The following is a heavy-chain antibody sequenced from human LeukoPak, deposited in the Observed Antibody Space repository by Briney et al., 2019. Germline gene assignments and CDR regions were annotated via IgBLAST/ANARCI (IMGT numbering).Heavy chain of an antibody. CDR2: MHHSGST. Sequence: SETLSLTCTVAGGSITTRSYYWGWIRQPPGKGLEWIGSMHHSGSTYYNPSLKSRVTTSVDTSKNQFSLKLSSVTAADTAVYYCARDPGAYYDSSGYLNWFDPWGQGTLVTVSS. D-gene: IGHD3-22*01. CDR3: ARDPGAYYDSSGYLNWFDP. CDR1: GGSITTRSYY. V-gene: IGHV4-39*07. J-gene: IGHJ5*02.